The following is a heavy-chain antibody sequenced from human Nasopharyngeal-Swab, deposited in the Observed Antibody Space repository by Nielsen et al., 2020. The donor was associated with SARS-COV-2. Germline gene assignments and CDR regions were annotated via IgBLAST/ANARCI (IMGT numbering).Heavy chain of an antibody. CDR1: GGSISSSNW. Sequence: TLSLTRAVSGGSISSSNWWSWVRQPPGKGLEWIGEIYHSGSTNYNPSLKSRVTISVDKSKNQFSLKLSSVTAADTAVYYCARGLRGYSYGYSYYYMDVWGKGTTVTVSS. V-gene: IGHV4-4*02. CDR2: IYHSGST. D-gene: IGHD5-18*01. J-gene: IGHJ6*03. CDR3: ARGLRGYSYGYSYYYMDV.